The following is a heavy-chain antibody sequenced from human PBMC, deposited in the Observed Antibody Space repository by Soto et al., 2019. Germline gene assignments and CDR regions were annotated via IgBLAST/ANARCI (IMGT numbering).Heavy chain of an antibody. Sequence: SETLSLTCTVSGGSISSGDYYWSWIRQPPGKGLEWIGYIYYSGSTYYNPSLKSRVTISVDTSKNQFSLKLSSVTAADTAVYYCASGGELELLDFPLYYYGMDVWGQGTTVTVSS. J-gene: IGHJ6*02. CDR1: GGSISSGDYY. CDR3: ASGGELELLDFPLYYYGMDV. CDR2: IYYSGST. D-gene: IGHD1-7*01. V-gene: IGHV4-30-4*01.